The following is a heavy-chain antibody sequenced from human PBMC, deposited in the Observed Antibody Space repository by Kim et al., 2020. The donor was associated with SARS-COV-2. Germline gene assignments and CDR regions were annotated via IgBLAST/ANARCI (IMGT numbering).Heavy chain of an antibody. CDR1: GVSISSSSNY. V-gene: IGHV4-39*01. CDR3: ARLVSENSAVEY. CDR2: INYSGNT. Sequence: SETLSLTCTVSGVSISSSSNYWGWIRQPPGKGLEWIGSINYSGNTYYNPSLKSRITISVDISKNQFSLKMRSVTAADTAVYYCARLVSENSAVEYWGQGTLVTVSS. J-gene: IGHJ4*02.